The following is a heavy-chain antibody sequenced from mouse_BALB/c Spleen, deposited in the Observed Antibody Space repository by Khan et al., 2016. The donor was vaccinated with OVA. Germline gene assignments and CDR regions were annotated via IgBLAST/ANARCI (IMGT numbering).Heavy chain of an antibody. CDR3: ARSNSYWYFDV. D-gene: IGHD4-1*02. Sequence: QIQLVQSGPELKKPGETVKISCKASGYTFTNYGMNWVKQAPGKGLKWMGWINTYSGEPTYADDFKGRSAFSLETSASTAYLQIKNLKNEDTATYFLARSNSYWYFDVWGAGTTVTVSS. CDR1: GYTFTNYG. V-gene: IGHV9-3-1*01. CDR2: INTYSGEP. J-gene: IGHJ1*01.